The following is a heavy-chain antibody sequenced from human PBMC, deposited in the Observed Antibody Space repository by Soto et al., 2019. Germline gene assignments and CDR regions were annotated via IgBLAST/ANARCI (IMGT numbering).Heavy chain of an antibody. V-gene: IGHV3-30-3*01. CDR2: ISYDGSNK. D-gene: IGHD3-16*01. CDR1: GFTFSSYA. CDR3: GRGELEVKREGGGMDV. Sequence: QVQLVESGGGVVQPGRSLRLSCAASGFTFSSYAMHWVRQAPGKGLEWVAVISYDGSNKYYADSVKGRFTISRDNSKNTLYLQMSSLRAGGRGVYYCGRGELEVKREGGGMDVWGQGTTVTVSS. J-gene: IGHJ6*02.